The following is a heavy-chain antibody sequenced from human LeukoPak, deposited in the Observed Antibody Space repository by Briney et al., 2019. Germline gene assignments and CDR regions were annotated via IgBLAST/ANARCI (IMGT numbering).Heavy chain of an antibody. CDR1: GFTFSNYE. CDR3: ARKGGGYGMDV. J-gene: IGHJ6*02. D-gene: IGHD4-23*01. Sequence: GGSRRLSCAASGFTFSNYEMNWVRQAPGKGLEWVSYAGVTGGTIYYADSVRGRFTISRDSAKNSLYLQMNSLRAEDTAVYYCARKGGGYGMDVWGQGTTVTVSS. V-gene: IGHV3-48*03. CDR2: AGVTGGTI.